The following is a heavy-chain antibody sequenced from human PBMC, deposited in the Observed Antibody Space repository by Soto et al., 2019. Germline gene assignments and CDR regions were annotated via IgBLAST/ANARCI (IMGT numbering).Heavy chain of an antibody. CDR1: GYTFTGYY. CDR3: ARGRGYDAYYYYGMDV. Sequence: GTPVEVPCKASGYTFTGYYMHWVRQAHGQGLEWMGWINPNSGSTNYAQRFQGRVTMTRNTSISTAYMELSSLRSEDTAVYYCARGRGYDAYYYYGMDVWGQGTTVTVSS. CDR2: INPNSGST. V-gene: IGHV1-2*02. J-gene: IGHJ6*02. D-gene: IGHD5-12*01.